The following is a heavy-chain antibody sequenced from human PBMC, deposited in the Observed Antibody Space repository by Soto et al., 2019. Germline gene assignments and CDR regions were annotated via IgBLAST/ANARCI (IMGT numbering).Heavy chain of an antibody. Sequence: PGGSLRLSCAASGFIFSTYEMIWVRQAPGKGLEWISYISISGTTIYYADSVKGRFTISRDNAKNSLYLQMNSLWDEDTAVYYCAREDDSGGYRFGLWGQGTLVTVS. J-gene: IGHJ4*02. CDR3: AREDDSGGYRFGL. CDR2: ISISGTTI. CDR1: GFIFSTYE. D-gene: IGHD3-22*01. V-gene: IGHV3-48*03.